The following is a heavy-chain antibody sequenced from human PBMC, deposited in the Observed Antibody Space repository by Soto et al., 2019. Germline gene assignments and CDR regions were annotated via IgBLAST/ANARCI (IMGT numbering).Heavy chain of an antibody. Sequence: QVQLQESGPGLVQPSQTLSLTCTVSGDPISSGGYFWTWIRQHPGKGREWIGNTYYTGTTYYNPSLKSRVSISVDTSKNQFSLKLTSVTAADTAIYYCARDRVRRDNKPYGMDVWGQGTTVTVSS. CDR2: TYYTGTT. CDR1: GDPISSGGYF. V-gene: IGHV4-31*03. J-gene: IGHJ6*02. CDR3: ARDRVRRDNKPYGMDV. D-gene: IGHD2-21*01.